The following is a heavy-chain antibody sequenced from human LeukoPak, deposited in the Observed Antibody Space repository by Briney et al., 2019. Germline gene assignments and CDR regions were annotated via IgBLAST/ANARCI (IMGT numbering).Heavy chain of an antibody. V-gene: IGHV3-23*01. CDR2: ISGSGGST. CDR3: ARTGVGGGYRFDY. J-gene: IGHJ4*02. CDR1: GFSFSNYA. Sequence: GGSLRLSCVASGFSFSNYAMTWVRQAPGKGLEWVSGISGSGGSTYYADSVRGRFTISRDNFKNTLDLQVSSLGAEDTAIYYCARTGVGGGYRFDYWGQGTLVTVSS. D-gene: IGHD1-26*01.